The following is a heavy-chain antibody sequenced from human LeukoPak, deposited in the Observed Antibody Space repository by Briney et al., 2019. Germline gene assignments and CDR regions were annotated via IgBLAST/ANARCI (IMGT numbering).Heavy chain of an antibody. J-gene: IGHJ2*01. CDR3: ARVYYSSSYDYWYFDL. Sequence: SETLTLTCTVSGGYIRSYYWSWIRQPPGKGLEWIGYIYYSGSTNYNPSLKSRVTISVDTSKKQLSLKLSSVTAADTAVYYCARVYYSSSYDYWYFDLWGRGTLVTVSS. V-gene: IGHV4-59*01. D-gene: IGHD6-13*01. CDR1: GGYIRSYY. CDR2: IYYSGST.